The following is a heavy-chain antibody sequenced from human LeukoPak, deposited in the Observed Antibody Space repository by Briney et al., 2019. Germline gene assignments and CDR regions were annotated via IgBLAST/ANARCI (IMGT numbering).Heavy chain of an antibody. D-gene: IGHD3-22*01. CDR2: ISYDGSNK. J-gene: IGHJ3*02. CDR1: GFTFSSYA. Sequence: PGGSLRLSCAASGFTFSSYAMSWVRQAPGKGLEWVAVISYDGSNKYYADSVKGRFTISRDNSKNTLYLQMNSLRAEDTAVYYCARDNAMIVALGAFDIWGQGTMVTVSS. V-gene: IGHV3-30-3*01. CDR3: ARDNAMIVALGAFDI.